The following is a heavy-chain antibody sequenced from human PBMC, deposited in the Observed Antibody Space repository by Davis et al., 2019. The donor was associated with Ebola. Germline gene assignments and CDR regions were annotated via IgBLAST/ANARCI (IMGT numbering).Heavy chain of an antibody. J-gene: IGHJ3*02. D-gene: IGHD3-22*01. CDR2: IYYSGST. Sequence: MPGGSLRLSCTVSGGFISSSSYYWGWIRQPPGKGLEWIGSIYYSGSTYYNPSLKSRVTISVDTSKNQFSLKLSSVTAADTAVYYCARQWGYYYDSSGYYSRKAFDIWGQGTMVTVSS. V-gene: IGHV4-39*01. CDR1: GGFISSSSYY. CDR3: ARQWGYYYDSSGYYSRKAFDI.